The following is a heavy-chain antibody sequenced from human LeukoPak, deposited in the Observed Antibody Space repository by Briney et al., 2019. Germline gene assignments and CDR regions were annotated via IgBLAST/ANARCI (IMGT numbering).Heavy chain of an antibody. Sequence: PGGSLRLSCVASGFAFNKYAMHWVRQAPGKGLEWLTFIRHDGSFKEYADSVKGRFIISRDNSKNTLYLQMNSLTSEDTAVYYCARDSSLPDSSGYYDYWGQGTQVTVSS. D-gene: IGHD3-22*01. CDR3: ARDSSLPDSSGYYDY. V-gene: IGHV3-30*02. CDR1: GFAFNKYA. CDR2: IRHDGSFK. J-gene: IGHJ4*02.